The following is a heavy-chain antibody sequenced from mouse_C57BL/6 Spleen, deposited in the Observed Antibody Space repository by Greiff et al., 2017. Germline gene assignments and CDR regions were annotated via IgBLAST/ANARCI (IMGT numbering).Heavy chain of an antibody. V-gene: IGHV3-6*01. CDR2: ISYDGSN. Sequence: EVKLLESGPGLVKPSQSLSLTCSVTGYSITSGYYWNWIRQFPGNKLEWMGYISYDGSNNYNPSLKNRISITRDTSKNQCFLKLNSVTTEDTATYYCARASMAGFAYWGQGTLVTVSA. D-gene: IGHD2-10*02. CDR3: ARASMAGFAY. CDR1: GYSITSGYY. J-gene: IGHJ3*01.